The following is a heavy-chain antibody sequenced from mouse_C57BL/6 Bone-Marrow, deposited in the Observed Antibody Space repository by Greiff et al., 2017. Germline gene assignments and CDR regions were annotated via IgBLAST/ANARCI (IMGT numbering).Heavy chain of an antibody. Sequence: EVKLVESGGGLVKPGGSLKLSCAASGFTFRSYAMSWVRQTPEKRLEWVATISDGGSYTYYPDNVKGRFTISRDNAKNNLYLQMSHLKSEDTAIYYCARGRGAVVAPFDYWGQGTTLTVSS. CDR3: ARGRGAVVAPFDY. D-gene: IGHD1-1*01. J-gene: IGHJ2*01. CDR2: ISDGGSYT. V-gene: IGHV5-4*03. CDR1: GFTFRSYA.